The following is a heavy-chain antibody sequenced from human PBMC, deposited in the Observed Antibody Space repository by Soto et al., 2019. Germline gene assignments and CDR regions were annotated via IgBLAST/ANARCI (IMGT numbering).Heavy chain of an antibody. D-gene: IGHD1-1*01. CDR2: IYCSGST. CDR1: GGSISSYY. Sequence: QVQLQESGPGLVKPSETLSVTCTVSGGSISSYYWSWIRQPPGKGLEWIGYIYCSGSTNYNPSLNSRGTTSVHTSKNQCSLKLSSVTAADTAVYYCARQGTYWHFDLWGRGTLVTVSS. J-gene: IGHJ2*01. CDR3: ARQGTYWHFDL. V-gene: IGHV4-59*08.